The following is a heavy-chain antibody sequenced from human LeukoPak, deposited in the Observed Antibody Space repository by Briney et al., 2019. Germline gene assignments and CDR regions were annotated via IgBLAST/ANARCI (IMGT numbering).Heavy chain of an antibody. CDR2: LYTSGST. CDR1: GGSISSYS. V-gene: IGHV4-4*07. Sequence: SETLSLTCTFSGGSISSYSWSWIRQPAGKGLEWIGRLYTSGSTNYNPSVTSRVTMSLDTSKNQFSLKMKYVTAADTAVYYCARYLSYPLYYFDYWGQGTLVTVSS. CDR3: ARYLSYPLYYFDY. J-gene: IGHJ4*02. D-gene: IGHD2-2*01.